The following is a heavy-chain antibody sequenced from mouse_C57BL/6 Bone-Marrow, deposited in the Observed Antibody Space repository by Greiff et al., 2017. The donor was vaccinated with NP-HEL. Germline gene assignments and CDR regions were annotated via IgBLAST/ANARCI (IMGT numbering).Heavy chain of an antibody. V-gene: IGHV2-2*01. CDR3: ASLNYGFAY. CDR2: IWSGGST. D-gene: IGHD2-1*01. Sequence: QVQLKESGPGLVQPSQSLSITCTVPGFSLTSYGVHWVRQSPGKGLEWLGVIWSGGSTDYNAAFISRLSISKDNSTSQVFFKMNSLQADDTAIYYCASLNYGFAYWGQGTLVTVSA. J-gene: IGHJ3*01. CDR1: GFSLTSYG.